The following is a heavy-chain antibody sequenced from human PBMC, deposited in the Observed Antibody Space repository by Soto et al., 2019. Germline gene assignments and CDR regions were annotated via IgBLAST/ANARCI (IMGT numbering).Heavy chain of an antibody. CDR3: AALTYVEMATEDAFDI. D-gene: IGHD5-12*01. J-gene: IGHJ3*02. V-gene: IGHV1-58*02. Sequence: SVKVSCKASGFTFTSSAMQWVRQARGQRLEWIGWIVVGSGNTNYAQKFQERVTITRDMSTSTAYMELSSLRSEDTAVYYCAALTYVEMATEDAFDIWGQGTMVTVSS. CDR2: IVVGSGNT. CDR1: GFTFTSSA.